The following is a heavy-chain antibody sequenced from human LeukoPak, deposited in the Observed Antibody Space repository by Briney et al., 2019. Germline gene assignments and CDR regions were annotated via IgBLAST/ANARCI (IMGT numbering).Heavy chain of an antibody. V-gene: IGHV4-39*01. Sequence: SETLSLTCTVSGGSISSSGYYWGWIRQPPGKGREWIASIYYSGGTYYNPSLKSRVTISVDTSKNQLSLRLSSLTAADTAVYYCARHEYSGSYYGLSWFDPWGQGTLVTVSS. CDR2: IYYSGGT. D-gene: IGHD1-26*01. CDR1: GGSISSSGYY. J-gene: IGHJ5*02. CDR3: ARHEYSGSYYGLSWFDP.